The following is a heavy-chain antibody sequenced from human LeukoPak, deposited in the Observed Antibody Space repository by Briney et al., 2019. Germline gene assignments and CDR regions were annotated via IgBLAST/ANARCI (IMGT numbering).Heavy chain of an antibody. V-gene: IGHV1-2*02. CDR3: ARDPFPYYDFWSGYYRSSENSYYYYGMDV. Sequence: ASVKVSCKASGYTFTGYYMHWVRQAPGQGLEWMGWINPNSGGTNYAQKFQGRVTMTRDTSISTAYMELSRLRSDDTAVYYCARDPFPYYDFWSGYYRSSENSYYYYGMDVWGQGTTVTVSS. D-gene: IGHD3-3*01. CDR2: INPNSGGT. J-gene: IGHJ6*02. CDR1: GYTFTGYY.